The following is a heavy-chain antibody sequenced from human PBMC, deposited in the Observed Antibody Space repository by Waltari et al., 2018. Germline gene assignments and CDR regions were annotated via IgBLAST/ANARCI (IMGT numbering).Heavy chain of an antibody. J-gene: IGHJ4*02. Sequence: QLQLQESGPGLVKPSETLSLTCTVSGGSISSSSYYWGWIRQPPGKGLEWIGSSYYSGRTYDTPSLKSRVTISVDTSKNQFSLKLSSVTAADTAVYYCARDGTDYWGQGTLVTVSS. D-gene: IGHD1-26*01. CDR2: SYYSGRT. V-gene: IGHV4-39*07. CDR1: GGSISSSSYY. CDR3: ARDGTDY.